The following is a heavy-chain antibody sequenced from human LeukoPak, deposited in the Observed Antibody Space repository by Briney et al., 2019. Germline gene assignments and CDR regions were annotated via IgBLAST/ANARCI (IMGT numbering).Heavy chain of an antibody. Sequence: SETLSLTCTVFGASISSYYWSWIRQPPGKGLEWIGYIYYSGSTNYNPSLKSRVTISVDTSKNQFSLKLSSVTAADTAVYYCARDQCGGDCEGNWFDPWGQGTLVTVSS. CDR3: ARDQCGGDCEGNWFDP. CDR2: IYYSGST. CDR1: GASISSYY. V-gene: IGHV4-59*01. J-gene: IGHJ5*02. D-gene: IGHD2-21*02.